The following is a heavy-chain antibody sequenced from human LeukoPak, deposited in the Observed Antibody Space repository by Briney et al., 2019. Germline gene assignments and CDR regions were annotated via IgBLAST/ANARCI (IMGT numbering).Heavy chain of an antibody. V-gene: IGHV3-66*01. CDR1: GFTVSSND. CDR3: ARVGELLPFDAFDI. J-gene: IGHJ3*02. CDR2: IYSGGST. D-gene: IGHD3-10*01. Sequence: GGSLRLSCAASGFTVSSNDMNWVRQAPGKGLEWVSVIYSGGSTFSVDSVKGRFTISRDNSKNTLYLQMNSLRAEDTALYYCARVGELLPFDAFDIWGQGTMVTVSS.